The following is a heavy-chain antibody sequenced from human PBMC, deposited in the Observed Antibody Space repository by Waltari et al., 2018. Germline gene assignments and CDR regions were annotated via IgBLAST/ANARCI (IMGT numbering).Heavy chain of an antibody. V-gene: IGHV1-3*01. Sequence: QVQLVQSGAEVKKPGASVKVSCKASGYTFTSYAMHWVRQAPGQRLEWMGWINAGNGNTKYSQKFQGRVTITSDTSASTAYMELSSLRSEDTAVYYCARDYTYCSGGSCYRNWFDPWGQGTLVTVSS. D-gene: IGHD2-15*01. CDR1: GYTFTSYA. J-gene: IGHJ5*02. CDR3: ARDYTYCSGGSCYRNWFDP. CDR2: INAGNGNT.